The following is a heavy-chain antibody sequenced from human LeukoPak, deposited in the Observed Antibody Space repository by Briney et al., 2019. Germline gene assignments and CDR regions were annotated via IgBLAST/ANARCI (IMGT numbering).Heavy chain of an antibody. Sequence: PGGSLRPSCAASGFTFSSHALHWVRQAPGKGLEWVAVISYDGSHKYYADSVKGRFTLSRDNSENTLYLQMNSLRAEDTAVYYCAELGITMIGGVWGKGTTVTISS. V-gene: IGHV3-30*04. CDR2: ISYDGSHK. CDR1: GFTFSSHA. J-gene: IGHJ6*04. CDR3: AELGITMIGGV. D-gene: IGHD3-10*02.